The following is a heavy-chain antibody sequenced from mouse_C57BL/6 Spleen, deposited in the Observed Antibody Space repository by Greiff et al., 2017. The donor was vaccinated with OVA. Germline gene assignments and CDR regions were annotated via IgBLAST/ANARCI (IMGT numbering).Heavy chain of an antibody. Sequence: DVMLVESGGGLVKPGGSLKLSCAASGFTFSSYAMSWVRQTPEKRLEWVATISDGGSYTYYPDNVKGRFTISRDNAKNNLYLQMSHLKSEDTAMYYCARDYYGVFFDYWGQGTTLTVSS. J-gene: IGHJ2*01. CDR1: GFTFSSYA. CDR2: ISDGGSYT. CDR3: ARDYYGVFFDY. D-gene: IGHD2-1*01. V-gene: IGHV5-4*01.